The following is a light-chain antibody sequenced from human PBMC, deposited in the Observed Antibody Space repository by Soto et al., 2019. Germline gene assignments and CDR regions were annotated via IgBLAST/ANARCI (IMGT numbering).Light chain of an antibody. CDR1: QSVSGSF. CDR2: DAS. CDR3: QQYCSPPQS. J-gene: IGKJ1*01. Sequence: EVVLTQSPGPVSLSPGERATLSCRASQSVSGSFVAWYPQKPGRAPRLIIYDASSMPTGIPDRFSGSGSGPDFTLTIGRLEPEDFAVYYCQQYCSPPQSFGQGTKVEIK. V-gene: IGKV3-20*01.